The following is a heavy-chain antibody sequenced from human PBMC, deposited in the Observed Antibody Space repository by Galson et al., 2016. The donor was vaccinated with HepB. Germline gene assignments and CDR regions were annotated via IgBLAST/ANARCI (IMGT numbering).Heavy chain of an antibody. D-gene: IGHD5-12*01. CDR1: EFTFSSFV. V-gene: IGHV3-23*01. J-gene: IGHJ6*02. CDR3: AKAGYDYQHYPMDV. CDR2: ISASGGST. Sequence: LRLSCAASEFTFSSFVMGWVRQAPGKGLEWVSAISASGGSTYYADSVKGRSAISRDDSKNTVYLQMHSLRAEDTAVYFCAKAGYDYQHYPMDVWGQGTTVTVSS.